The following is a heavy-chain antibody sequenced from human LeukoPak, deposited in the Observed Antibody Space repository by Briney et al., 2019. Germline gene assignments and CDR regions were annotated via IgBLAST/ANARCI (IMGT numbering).Heavy chain of an antibody. CDR2: MNPNSGNT. CDR1: GYTFTSYD. D-gene: IGHD3-3*01. CDR3: ARGPRFLEWLRYYYYYMDV. J-gene: IGHJ6*03. V-gene: IGHV1-8*01. Sequence: ASVKVSCKASGYTFTSYDINWVRQATGQGLEWMGWMNPNSGNTGYAQKFQGRVTMTRNTSISTAYMELSSLRSEDTAVYYCARGPRFLEWLRYYYYYMDVWGKGTTVTVPS.